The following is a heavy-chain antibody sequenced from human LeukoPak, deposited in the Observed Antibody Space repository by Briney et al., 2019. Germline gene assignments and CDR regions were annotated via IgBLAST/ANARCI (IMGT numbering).Heavy chain of an antibody. J-gene: IGHJ6*03. CDR2: ISSGGTTI. D-gene: IGHD1-14*01. Sequence: GGSLRLSCAGTGFIFSDYYMNWIRQAPGRGLEWGSYISSGGTTIYYAASVRGRFTISRDNAKNSLYLQMNSLRAEDTAVYYCARTQYNEYPSNYYCYMDVWGRGTTVTVSS. CDR3: ARTQYNEYPSNYYCYMDV. CDR1: GFIFSDYY. V-gene: IGHV3-11*04.